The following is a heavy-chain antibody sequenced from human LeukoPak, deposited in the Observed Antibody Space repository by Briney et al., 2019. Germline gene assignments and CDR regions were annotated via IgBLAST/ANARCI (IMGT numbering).Heavy chain of an antibody. Sequence: GGSLRLSCAASGFTFSSYGMHWVRQAPGKGLEWVAVIWYDGSNKYYADSVKGRFTISRDNSKNTLYLQMNSLRAEDTAVYYCAKPDYGDWFDPWGQGTLVTVSS. CDR3: AKPDYGDWFDP. V-gene: IGHV3-30*02. CDR1: GFTFSSYG. J-gene: IGHJ5*02. D-gene: IGHD4-17*01. CDR2: IWYDGSNK.